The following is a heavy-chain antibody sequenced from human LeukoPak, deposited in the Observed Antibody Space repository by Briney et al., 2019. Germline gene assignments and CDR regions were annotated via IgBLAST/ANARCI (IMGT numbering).Heavy chain of an antibody. CDR3: ARGRLRYLDWTRAYSDY. V-gene: IGHV1-18*01. J-gene: IGHJ4*02. CDR2: ISAYNGNT. CDR1: GYTFITHG. Sequence: GASVNVSCKASGYTFITHGLTWVRQAPGQGLEWMGWISAYNGNTIYAQTLQDRLTMTTDTSTSTAYMELRSLRSDDTAVYYCARGRLRYLDWTRAYSDYWGQGTLVTVSS. D-gene: IGHD3-9*01.